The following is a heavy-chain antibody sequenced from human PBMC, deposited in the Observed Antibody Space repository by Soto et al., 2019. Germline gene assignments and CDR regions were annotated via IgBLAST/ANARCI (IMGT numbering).Heavy chain of an antibody. CDR3: ARAVGIAVTGLDL. V-gene: IGHV1-8*01. CDR1: GYNFISSN. CDR2: MNPANGNA. D-gene: IGHD6-19*01. Sequence: QEQLVQSGAEVKRPGASVKISCRASGYNFISSNINWVRQAAGQRPEWLGWMNPANGNAAFARHFQGRVTMTRDTSTDTAHMELGGLSSGDTAIYYCARAVGIAVTGLDLWGPGTLVTVS. J-gene: IGHJ5*02.